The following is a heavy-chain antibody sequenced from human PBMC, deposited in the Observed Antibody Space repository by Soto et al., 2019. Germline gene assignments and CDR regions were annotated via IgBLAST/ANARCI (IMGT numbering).Heavy chain of an antibody. D-gene: IGHD1-26*01. CDR2: IIPILGAA. CDR1: GGSFSTYT. J-gene: IGHJ3*02. V-gene: IGHV1-69*08. CDR3: ARGGTREHAFDI. Sequence: QVQLVQSGAEVKKPGSSVTVSCKASGGSFSTYTFIWVRQAPGQGLEWMGRIIPILGAAYSAQRFQGRVTITTDKSTTTAYMELSSLRSEDTAVYFCARGGTREHAFDIWGQGTMVTVSS.